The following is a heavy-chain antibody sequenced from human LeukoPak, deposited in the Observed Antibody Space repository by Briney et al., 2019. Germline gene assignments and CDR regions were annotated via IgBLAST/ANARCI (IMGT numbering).Heavy chain of an antibody. CDR2: IKSKTDGGTT. CDR3: TTSLLLYDALGY. J-gene: IGHJ4*02. V-gene: IGHV3-15*01. D-gene: IGHD1-26*01. Sequence: GGSLRLSCAASGFTFSNDWMSWVRQAPGKGLEWVGRIKSKTDGGTTDYAAPVKGRFTISRDDSKNTLYLQMNSLKTEDTAVYYCTTSLLLYDALGYWGQGTLVTVSS. CDR1: GFTFSNDW.